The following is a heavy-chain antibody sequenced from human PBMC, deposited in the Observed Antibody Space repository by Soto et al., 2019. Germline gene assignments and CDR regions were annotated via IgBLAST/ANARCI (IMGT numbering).Heavy chain of an antibody. Sequence: GGSLRLSCAASGFTFSSYSMNWVRQAPGKGQECVSYISSSSSTKYYADSVKGRFTISRDNAKNSLYLQMNSLRAEESAVYYCAKDTYYYDSSGYYTFDYWGQGTLVTVSS. V-gene: IGHV3-48*01. CDR1: GFTFSSYS. CDR2: ISSSSSTK. J-gene: IGHJ4*02. D-gene: IGHD3-22*01. CDR3: AKDTYYYDSSGYYTFDY.